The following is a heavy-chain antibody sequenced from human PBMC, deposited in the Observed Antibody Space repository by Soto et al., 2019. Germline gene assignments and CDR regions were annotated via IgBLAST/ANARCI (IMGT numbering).Heavy chain of an antibody. J-gene: IGHJ4*02. V-gene: IGHV4-30-4*01. CDR3: AREYQGRTGYYIHY. D-gene: IGHD3-9*01. CDR2: IYSTGSA. CDR1: GGSFSSGDYY. Sequence: SETLSLTCTVSGGSFSSGDYYWSWIRQPPGKGLEWIGYIYSTGSAYYNPSLKSRVTISVDTSKNQFSLKLSSVTAADTAMYYCAREYQGRTGYYIHYWAQGTVVTVSS.